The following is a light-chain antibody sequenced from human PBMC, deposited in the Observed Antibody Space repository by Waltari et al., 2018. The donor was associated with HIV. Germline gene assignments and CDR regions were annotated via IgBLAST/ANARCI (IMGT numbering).Light chain of an antibody. CDR3: QVWDSGIVV. V-gene: IGLV3-21*04. CDR2: DDS. J-gene: IGLJ2*01. CDR1: NIGSKS. Sequence: SYVLTQPPSVSMAPGKTARITCGGYNIGSKSVHWYQQKPGQAPVLVIYDDSDRPSGVPRRFSGANSGNTATLTISRVEAGDEADYYCQVWDSGIVVFGGGTKVTVL.